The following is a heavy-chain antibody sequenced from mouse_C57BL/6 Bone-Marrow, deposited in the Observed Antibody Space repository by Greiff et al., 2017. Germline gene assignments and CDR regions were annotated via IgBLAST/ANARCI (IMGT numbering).Heavy chain of an antibody. CDR1: GYTFTSYW. J-gene: IGHJ4*01. CDR3: ARRDGNYPRYYAMDY. CDR2: IDPSDSET. Sequence: VQLQQPGAELVRPGSSVKLSCKASGYTFTSYWMHWVKQRPIQGLEWIGNIDPSDSETHYNQKFKDKATLTVDKSSSTAYMQLSILTAEDSAVYYCARRDGNYPRYYAMDYWGQGTSVTVSS. D-gene: IGHD2-1*01. V-gene: IGHV1-52*01.